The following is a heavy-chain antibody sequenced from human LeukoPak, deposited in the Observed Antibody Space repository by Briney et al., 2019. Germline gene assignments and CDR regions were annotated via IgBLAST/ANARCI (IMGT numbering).Heavy chain of an antibody. V-gene: IGHV1-69*13. Sequence: ASVKVSCKASGGTFSSYAISWVRQAPGQGLEWMGGIIPIFGTANYAQKFQGRVTITADESTSTAYMELSSLRSEDTAVYYCAAAACSGGSCKPYYYYYGMDVWGQGTTVTVSS. D-gene: IGHD2-15*01. CDR2: IIPIFGTA. J-gene: IGHJ6*02. CDR3: AAAACSGGSCKPYYYYYGMDV. CDR1: GGTFSSYA.